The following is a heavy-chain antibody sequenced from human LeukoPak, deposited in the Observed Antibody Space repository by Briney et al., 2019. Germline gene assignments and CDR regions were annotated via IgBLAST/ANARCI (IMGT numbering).Heavy chain of an antibody. CDR1: GGSISSYY. V-gene: IGHV4-59*08. Sequence: PSETLSLTCTVSGGSISSYYCSWIRQPPGKGLEWIGYMYYSGSTNYNPSLKSRVTISVDMSKNQFSLKLSSVAAGDTAVYYCVRSSTYHLFDDWGQGTLVTVSS. CDR3: VRSSTYHLFDD. CDR2: MYYSGST. J-gene: IGHJ4*02. D-gene: IGHD2-15*01.